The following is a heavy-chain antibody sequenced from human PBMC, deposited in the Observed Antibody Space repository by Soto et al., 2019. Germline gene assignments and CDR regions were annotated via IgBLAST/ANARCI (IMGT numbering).Heavy chain of an antibody. CDR1: GGTFSSYA. CDR2: IIPIFGTA. D-gene: IGHD5-18*01. CDR3: ARKYSYDQKQRISEWGVYYYYGMDV. V-gene: IGHV1-69*13. Sequence: SVKVSCKASGGTFSSYAISWVRQAPGQGXEWMGGIIPIFGTANYAQKFQGRVTITADESTSTAYMELSSLRSEDTAVYYCARKYSYDQKQRISEWGVYYYYGMDVWGQGTTVTVSS. J-gene: IGHJ6*02.